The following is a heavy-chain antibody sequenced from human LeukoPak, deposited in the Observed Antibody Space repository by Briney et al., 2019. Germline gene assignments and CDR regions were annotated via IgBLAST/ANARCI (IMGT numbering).Heavy chain of an antibody. J-gene: IGHJ4*02. CDR2: IYYSGST. Sequence: SETLSLTCTVSGGSISSSSYYWGWIRQPPGKGLEWIGSIYYSGSTYYNPSLKSRVTISVDTSKNQFSLKLSSVTAADTAVYYCGRFDTAMVSDYWGQGTLVTVSS. CDR3: GRFDTAMVSDY. CDR1: GGSISSSSYY. V-gene: IGHV4-39*01. D-gene: IGHD5-18*01.